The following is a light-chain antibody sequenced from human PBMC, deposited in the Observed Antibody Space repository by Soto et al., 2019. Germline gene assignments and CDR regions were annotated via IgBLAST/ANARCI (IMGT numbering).Light chain of an antibody. J-gene: IGKJ1*01. CDR3: MQALQTPT. CDR2: LGS. CDR1: QSLLHSNGYNY. V-gene: IGKV2-28*01. Sequence: DIVMTQSPLSLPVTPGEPASISCRSSQSLLHSNGYNYLDWYLQKPGQSPQLLIYLGSNRASGVPDRLSGSGSGTDFTLKISRVEAEDAGVYYCMQALQTPTFGQGTKVEIK.